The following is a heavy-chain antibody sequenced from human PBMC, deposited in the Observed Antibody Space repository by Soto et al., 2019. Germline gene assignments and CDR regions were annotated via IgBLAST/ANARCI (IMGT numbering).Heavy chain of an antibody. CDR1: GYTFTSYY. Sequence: ASVKVSCKASGYTFTSYYMHWVRQAPGQGLEWMGIINPSGGSTSYAQKFQGRVTITADKSTSTAYMELSSLRSEDTAVYYCARGYCSSTSCYFSSRNCFEPWGQGTLVTVSS. D-gene: IGHD2-2*01. CDR3: ARGYCSSTSCYFSSRNCFEP. CDR2: INPSGGST. V-gene: IGHV1-46*01. J-gene: IGHJ5*02.